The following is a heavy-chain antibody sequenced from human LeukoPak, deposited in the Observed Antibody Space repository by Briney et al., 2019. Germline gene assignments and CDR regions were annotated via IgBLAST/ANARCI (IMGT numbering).Heavy chain of an antibody. J-gene: IGHJ5*02. CDR1: GGSFSGCY. D-gene: IGHD2-15*01. CDR3: ARSDGVVVVAATRWFDP. Sequence: SETLSLTCAVYGGSFSGCYWSWIRQPPGKGLEWIGEINHSGSTNYNPSLKSRVTISVDTSKNQFSLKLSSVTAADTAVYYCARSDGVVVVAATRWFDPWGQGTLVTVSS. V-gene: IGHV4-34*01. CDR2: INHSGST.